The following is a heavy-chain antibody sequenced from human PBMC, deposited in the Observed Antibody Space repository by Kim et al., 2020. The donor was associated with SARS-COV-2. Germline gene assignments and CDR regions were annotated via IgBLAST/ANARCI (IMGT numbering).Heavy chain of an antibody. Sequence: GGSLRLSCVASGFTFFNYFMHWVRQAPGKGLEWVSRIINDGSNTNYADSVKGRFTISRDNAKNTLYLQMNSLRADDTAVYYCARAYTAPDFWGQGNLVTVSS. D-gene: IGHD5-18*01. CDR2: IINDGSNT. J-gene: IGHJ4*02. V-gene: IGHV3-74*01. CDR1: GFTFFNYF. CDR3: ARAYTAPDF.